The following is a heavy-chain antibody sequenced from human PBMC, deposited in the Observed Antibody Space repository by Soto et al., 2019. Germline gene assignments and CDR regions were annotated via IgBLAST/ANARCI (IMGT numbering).Heavy chain of an antibody. J-gene: IGHJ6*02. CDR1: GFTFSSYE. D-gene: IGHD6-6*01. V-gene: IGHV3-48*03. CDR2: ISSSGYTI. CDR3: ARDLPLDHYYYYGMDV. Sequence: GGSLRLSCAASGFTFSSYEMNWVRQAPGKGLEWVSYISSSGYTIYYADSVKGRFTISRDNAKNSLYLQMNSLRAEDTAVYYCARDLPLDHYYYYGMDVWGQGTTVTAP.